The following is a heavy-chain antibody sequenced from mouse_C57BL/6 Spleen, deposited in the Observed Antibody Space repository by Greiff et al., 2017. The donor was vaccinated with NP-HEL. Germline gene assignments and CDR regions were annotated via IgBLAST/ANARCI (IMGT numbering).Heavy chain of an antibody. CDR1: GFNIKDDY. CDR3: TFYGSSGYFDY. D-gene: IGHD1-1*01. CDR2: IDPENGDT. V-gene: IGHV14-4*01. J-gene: IGHJ2*01. Sequence: VQLQQSGAELVRPGASVKLSCTASGFNIKDDYMHWVKQRPEQGLEWIGWIDPENGDTEYASKFQGKATITADTSSNTAYLQLSSLTSEDTAVYYCTFYGSSGYFDYWGQGTTLTVSS.